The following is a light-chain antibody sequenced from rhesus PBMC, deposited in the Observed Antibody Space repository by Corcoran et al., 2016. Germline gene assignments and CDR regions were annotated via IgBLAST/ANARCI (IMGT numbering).Light chain of an antibody. J-gene: IGKJ2*01. Sequence: QVILTQSPATLSLSPGERATLSCRASQTVGTYLTWYQQKPGQSPRLLIYGTSNRATGLPDRFSGSGSGTDFTLTITSLEPEDVGIYPCYQRKTGFSFGQGTKVQIK. CDR2: GTS. V-gene: IGKV3-10*01. CDR3: YQRKTGFS. CDR1: QTVGTY.